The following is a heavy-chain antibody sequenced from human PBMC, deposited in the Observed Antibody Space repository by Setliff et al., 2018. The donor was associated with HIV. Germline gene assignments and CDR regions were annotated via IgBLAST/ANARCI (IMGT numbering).Heavy chain of an antibody. Sequence: SETLSLTCTVSGGSISRYYWSWIRQPPGKGLEWIGYVYYSGSTNYNVSLKSRVTMSVDTSKRQFSLRLNSVTAAGTAVYYCARDPKGYTSATWYFDLWGRGTLVTVSS. CDR2: VYYSGST. V-gene: IGHV4-59*01. D-gene: IGHD6-19*01. CDR1: GGSISRYY. CDR3: ARDPKGYTSATWYFDL. J-gene: IGHJ2*01.